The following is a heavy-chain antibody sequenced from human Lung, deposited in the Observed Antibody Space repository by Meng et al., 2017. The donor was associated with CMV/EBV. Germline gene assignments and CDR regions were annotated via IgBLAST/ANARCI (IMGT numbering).Heavy chain of an antibody. CDR1: GFTFNSYS. V-gene: IGHV3-21*04. CDR3: ARHRYFFDT. CDR2: ITTDSRYI. D-gene: IGHD3-9*01. J-gene: IGHJ4*02. Sequence: SCAASGFTFNSYSMNWVRQAPGKGLERISSITTDSRYIYYAASVKGRFTISRDNTKDSLYLQMDGLGADDTAVYFCARHRYFFDTGGQGTPVTVAS.